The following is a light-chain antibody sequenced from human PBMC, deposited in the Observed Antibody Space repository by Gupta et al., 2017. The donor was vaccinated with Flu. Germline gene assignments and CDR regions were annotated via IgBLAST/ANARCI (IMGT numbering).Light chain of an antibody. J-gene: IGKJ4*01. Sequence: PSSVSASVEDRVTITCRASKVSGTWVAWYQKRPETRPKLMLDVASALQGGVPTRCGGRGSVKVCTRSSSSLKNEYVATYFLQQADWVPLTFGGGTKLDIK. CDR3: QQADWVPLT. CDR2: VAS. CDR1: KVSGTW. V-gene: IGKV1D-12*01.